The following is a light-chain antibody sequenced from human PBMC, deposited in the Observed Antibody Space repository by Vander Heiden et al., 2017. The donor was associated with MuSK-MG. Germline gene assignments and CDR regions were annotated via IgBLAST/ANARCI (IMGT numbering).Light chain of an antibody. Sequence: DIQMTQSPSSLSASVGDTVTITCRASQNISTYLIWYQHKAGKGPKLLIYAASILQSGVPSRFSGSESGTDFTLTISRLQPEDFATYYCQQNDCAPFTFGQGTKVDI. CDR3: QQNDCAPFT. V-gene: IGKV1-39*01. CDR1: QNISTY. CDR2: AAS. J-gene: IGKJ3*01.